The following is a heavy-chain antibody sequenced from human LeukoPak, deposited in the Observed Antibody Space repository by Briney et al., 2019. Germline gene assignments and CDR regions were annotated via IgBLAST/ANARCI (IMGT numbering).Heavy chain of an antibody. D-gene: IGHD6-19*01. CDR3: ARGRRIAVAGTRKYYFDY. V-gene: IGHV1-8*01. CDR1: GYTSTSYD. Sequence: ASVKVSCKASGYTSTSYDINWVRQATGQGLEWMGWMNPNSGNTGYAQKFQGRVTMTRNTSISTAYMELSSLRSEDTAVYYCARGRRIAVAGTRKYYFDYWGQGTLVTVSS. CDR2: MNPNSGNT. J-gene: IGHJ4*02.